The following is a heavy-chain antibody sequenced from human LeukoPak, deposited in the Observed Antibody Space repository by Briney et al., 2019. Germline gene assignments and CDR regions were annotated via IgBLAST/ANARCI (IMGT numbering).Heavy chain of an antibody. D-gene: IGHD2-8*01. CDR2: INPSGGST. V-gene: IGHV1-46*01. J-gene: IGHJ6*02. CDR3: ARTPIYCTNGVCYSYYYYGMDV. Sequence: ASATVSFTASGYTFTIYYMHWVRQAPGQGLEWMGIINPSGGSTSYAQKFQGRVTITRDTSTSTVYMELSSLRSEDTAVYYCARTPIYCTNGVCYSYYYYGMDVWGQGTTVTVSS. CDR1: GYTFTIYY.